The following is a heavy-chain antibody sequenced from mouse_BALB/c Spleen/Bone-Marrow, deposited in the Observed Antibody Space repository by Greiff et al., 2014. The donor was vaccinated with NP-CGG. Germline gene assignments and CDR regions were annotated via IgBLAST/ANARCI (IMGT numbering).Heavy chain of an antibody. Sequence: VQLKESGGGLVEPGGSLKLSCAASGFTFSDYYMCWIRQTPEKRLEWVATVSDGGNYTYYPDSVKGRFTISRDNAKNNLYLQMSSLKSEDTAMYHCVRSGVRYGAMDYWGQGTSVTVSS. D-gene: IGHD2-10*02. V-gene: IGHV5-4*02. CDR3: VRSGVRYGAMDY. J-gene: IGHJ4*01. CDR2: VSDGGNYT. CDR1: GFTFSDYY.